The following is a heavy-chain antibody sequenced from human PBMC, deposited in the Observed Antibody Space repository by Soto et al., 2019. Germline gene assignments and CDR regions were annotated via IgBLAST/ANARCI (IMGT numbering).Heavy chain of an antibody. D-gene: IGHD5-18*01. V-gene: IGHV3-11*06. CDR2: ISSSSSYT. J-gene: IGHJ4*02. Sequence: QVQLVESGGGLVKPGGSLRLSCAASGFTFSDYYMSWIRQAPGKGLEWVSYISSSSSYTNYADSVKGRFTISRDNAKNSLYLQMNSLRAEDAAVYYCARGPRGYSYGIEFNYWGQGTLVTVSS. CDR3: ARGPRGYSYGIEFNY. CDR1: GFTFSDYY.